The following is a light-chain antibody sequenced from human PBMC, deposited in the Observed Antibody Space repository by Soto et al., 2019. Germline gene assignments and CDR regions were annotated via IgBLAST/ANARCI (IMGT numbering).Light chain of an antibody. CDR2: DAS. Sequence: DIQMTQSPSTLSASVGDRVTITCRASQSIRSWLAWYQQKPGKAPKLLIYDASSLESGVPSRFSGSGSGTEITLTISSLQPDDFATYCCKQYNSYFLTVGGGTKVEIK. V-gene: IGKV1-5*01. J-gene: IGKJ4*01. CDR3: KQYNSYFLT. CDR1: QSIRSW.